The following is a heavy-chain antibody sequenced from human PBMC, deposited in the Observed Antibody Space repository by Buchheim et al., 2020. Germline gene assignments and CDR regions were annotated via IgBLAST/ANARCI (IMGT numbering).Heavy chain of an antibody. D-gene: IGHD2-15*01. J-gene: IGHJ4*02. CDR3: AKDLRAFVVVTFETYFDY. CDR2: ISGSGGST. V-gene: IGHV3-23*01. Sequence: EVQLLESGGGLVQPGGSLRLSCAASGFTFSSYAMSWVRQAPGKGLEWVSAISGSGGSTYSADSVKGRFTISRDNSKNTLYLQMNSLRAEDTAVYYCAKDLRAFVVVTFETYFDYWGQGTL. CDR1: GFTFSSYA.